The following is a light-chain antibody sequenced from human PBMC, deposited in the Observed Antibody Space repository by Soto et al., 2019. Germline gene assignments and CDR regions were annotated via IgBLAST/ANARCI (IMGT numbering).Light chain of an antibody. V-gene: IGKV3D-15*01. Sequence: EILMTQSPATLSVSPGERATLSCRASESVSNNLSWYQQKPRQAPRLLIFGATNSAAGIPGSISSSGSCTEFTLTISSRQYEDFAVFYYQQYDKWPPHTFGQGTKLEIK. CDR2: GAT. J-gene: IGKJ2*01. CDR1: ESVSNN. CDR3: QQYDKWPPHT.